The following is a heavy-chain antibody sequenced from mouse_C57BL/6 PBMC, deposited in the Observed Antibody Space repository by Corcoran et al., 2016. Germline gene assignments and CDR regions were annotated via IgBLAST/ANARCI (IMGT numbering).Heavy chain of an antibody. CDR1: GFSLSTSGMG. J-gene: IGHJ3*01. CDR3: ARSIYYGYDEWFAY. CDR2: IYWDDDK. V-gene: IGHV8-12*01. Sequence: QVTLKESGPGLLQSSQTLSLTCSFSGFSLSTSGMGVSWIRQPSGKGLEWLAHIYWDDDKRYNPSLKSRLTISKDTSRNQVFLKITSVDTADTATYYCARSIYYGYDEWFAYWGQGTLVTVSA. D-gene: IGHD2-2*01.